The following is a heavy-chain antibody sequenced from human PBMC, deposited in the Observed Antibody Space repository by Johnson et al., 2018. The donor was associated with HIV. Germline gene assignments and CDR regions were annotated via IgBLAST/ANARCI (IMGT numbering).Heavy chain of an antibody. Sequence: VQLVESGGGVFQPGTSLRLSCVPSGFTFSSYGMHWVRQAPGKGLEWVATTWFDGTNQYYADSVKGRSTISRDNFKKTVHLQMNSLRAEDTAVYYCARDKGGGSDAFDIWGQGTMVTVSS. D-gene: IGHD2-15*01. V-gene: IGHV3-33*01. CDR3: ARDKGGGSDAFDI. J-gene: IGHJ3*02. CDR2: TWFDGTNQ. CDR1: GFTFSSYG.